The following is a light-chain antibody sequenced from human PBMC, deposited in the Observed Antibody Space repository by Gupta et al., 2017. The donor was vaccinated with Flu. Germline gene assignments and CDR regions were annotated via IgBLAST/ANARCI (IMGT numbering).Light chain of an antibody. Sequence: VTISCSGSSSNIGGNTVTWYQQLPATAPHLLICFNHLRPSGVPPRFSGSTSGASASLVTSRLPYEDEADYYYAASDDSRNDLWVFGGGTKLTVL. CDR2: FNH. CDR3: AASDDSRNDLWV. V-gene: IGLV1-44*01. J-gene: IGLJ3*02. CDR1: SSNIGGNT.